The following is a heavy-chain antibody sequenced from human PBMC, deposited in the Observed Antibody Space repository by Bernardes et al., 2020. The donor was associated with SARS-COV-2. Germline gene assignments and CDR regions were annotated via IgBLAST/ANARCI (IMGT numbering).Heavy chain of an antibody. CDR2: IKQDGSEK. Sequence: GGSLRLSCAASGFTFSSYWMSWVRQAPGKGLEWVANIKQDGSEKYYVDSVKGRFTISRDNAKNSLYLQMNSLRAEDTAVYYCASYREPCTYYDILTGYCLVYYYYGMDVWGQGTTVTVSS. CDR1: GFTFSSYW. CDR3: ASYREPCTYYDILTGYCLVYYYYGMDV. V-gene: IGHV3-7*01. J-gene: IGHJ6*02. D-gene: IGHD3-9*01.